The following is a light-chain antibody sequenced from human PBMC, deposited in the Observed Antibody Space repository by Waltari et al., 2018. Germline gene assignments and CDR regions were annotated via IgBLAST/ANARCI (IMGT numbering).Light chain of an antibody. CDR3: QQYHRYPVT. CDR1: QDIKTW. Sequence: DIQMTQSPSALSASVGDSVTITCRARQDIKTWLAWYQQKPGKGPNLLIYKASSLESGVPSRFSGSASGTEFTLTISSLQPDDFATYFCQQYHRYPVTFGGGTKVDIK. CDR2: KAS. J-gene: IGKJ4*01. V-gene: IGKV1-5*03.